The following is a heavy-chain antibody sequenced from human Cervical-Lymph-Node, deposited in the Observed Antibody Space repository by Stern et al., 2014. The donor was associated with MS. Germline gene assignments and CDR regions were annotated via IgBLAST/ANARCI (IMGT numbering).Heavy chain of an antibody. D-gene: IGHD6-13*01. CDR2: IWYDGSNP. Sequence: VHLVESGGGLVQPARSLRLPCAASGFSFSPYAMHWVRQAPGQGLEWAALIWYDGSNPYYANSVTGRFAISRDNFKNTLYLQMNSLRAEDTAVYYCASAYSSSHYYFDYWGQGTLVTVSS. V-gene: IGHV3-33*01. CDR3: ASAYSSSHYYFDY. CDR1: GFSFSPYA. J-gene: IGHJ4*02.